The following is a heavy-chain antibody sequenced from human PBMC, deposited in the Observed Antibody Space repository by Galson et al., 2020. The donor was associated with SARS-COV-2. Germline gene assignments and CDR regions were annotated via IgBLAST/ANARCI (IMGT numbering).Heavy chain of an antibody. CDR3: TRGDTIETSGNWVDP. V-gene: IGHV4-4*02. J-gene: IGHJ5*02. D-gene: IGHD3-3*01. CDR2: IHHSGRT. Sequence: SEPLSLTCAVSAASISSPKWWSWVRQSPGKGPAWIGEIHHSGRTNYDPSLKSRVTISVDILNNHFSLELRSVTAADTAVYYCTRGDTIETSGNWVDPWGQGTLVTVTS. CDR1: AASISSPKW.